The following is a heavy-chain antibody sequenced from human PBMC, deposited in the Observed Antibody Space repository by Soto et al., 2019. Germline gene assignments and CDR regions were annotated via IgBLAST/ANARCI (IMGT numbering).Heavy chain of an antibody. CDR2: ISHSGST. CDR1: GDSINSSHW. CDR3: ARDPYCSGGSCYSDRAFDI. V-gene: IGHV4-4*02. D-gene: IGHD2-15*01. Sequence: SETLSLTCAVSGDSINSSHWWNWVRQPPEKGLEWIGQISHSGSTNYNPSLTSRVTISVDTSKNQFSLKLSSVTAADTAVYYCARDPYCSGGSCYSDRAFDIWGQGTMVTVSS. J-gene: IGHJ3*02.